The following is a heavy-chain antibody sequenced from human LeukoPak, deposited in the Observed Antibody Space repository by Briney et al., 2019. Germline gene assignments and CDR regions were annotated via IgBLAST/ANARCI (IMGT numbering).Heavy chain of an antibody. V-gene: IGHV3-48*01. D-gene: IGHD3-3*01. CDR1: GFTFSSYS. CDR3: AREPLFYDFWSGYYDY. CDR2: ISSSSSTI. J-gene: IGHJ4*02. Sequence: GGSLRLSCAASGFTFSSYSMNWVRQAPGKGLEWVSSISSSSSTIYYADSVKGRFTISRDNAKNSLYLQMNSLRAEDTAVYYCAREPLFYDFWSGYYDYWGQGTLVTVSS.